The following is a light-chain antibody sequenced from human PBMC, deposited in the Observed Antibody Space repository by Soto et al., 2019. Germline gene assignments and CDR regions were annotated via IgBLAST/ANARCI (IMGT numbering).Light chain of an antibody. CDR2: SNN. V-gene: IGLV1-44*01. CDR3: AAWDDSLNGYV. J-gene: IGLJ1*01. Sequence: QSVLTQPPSASGTPGQRVTISCSGSSSNIGTKTVNWYQQLPGTAPKLLIYSNNQRPSGVPDRFSVSKSGTSASLAISGLQSDDEADYYCAAWDDSLNGYVFGTGTKLTVL. CDR1: SSNIGTKT.